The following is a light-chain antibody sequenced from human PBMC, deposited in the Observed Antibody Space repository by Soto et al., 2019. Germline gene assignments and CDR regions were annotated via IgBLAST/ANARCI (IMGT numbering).Light chain of an antibody. CDR2: DVN. J-gene: IGLJ1*01. CDR1: SSDVGRYNF. CDR3: DSYAGSNNHV. Sequence: QSVLTQPPSASGSPGQSVTISCTGTSSDVGRYNFVSWYQHHPCKANKLLIYDVNKRPSGVPDRFSGSKSGNTASLTVSGLQAEDEADYYCDSYAGSNNHVFGTGTKVTVL. V-gene: IGLV2-8*01.